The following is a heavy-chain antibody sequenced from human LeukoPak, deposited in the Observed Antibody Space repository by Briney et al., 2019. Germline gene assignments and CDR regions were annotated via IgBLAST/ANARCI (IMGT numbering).Heavy chain of an antibody. CDR2: ISDSGGST. J-gene: IGHJ3*02. CDR1: GFTSSSYG. CDR3: ARDLWATNAFDI. V-gene: IGHV3-23*01. D-gene: IGHD5-12*01. Sequence: VGSLRLSCAASGFTSSSYGMNWVRQAPGKGLEWVSSISDSGGSTYYADTVWDQDHFTISSDNSKNTLYLQMNSRGDDDTVVYYCARDLWATNAFDIWGQGTMVTVSS.